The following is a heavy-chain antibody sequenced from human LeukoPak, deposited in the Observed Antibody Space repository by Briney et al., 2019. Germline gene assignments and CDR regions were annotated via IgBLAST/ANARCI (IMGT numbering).Heavy chain of an antibody. CDR1: GFTFSRYW. J-gene: IGHJ4*02. D-gene: IGHD3-16*01. CDR3: ARGGSYGGY. CDR2: VNPDGSST. Sequence: GGSLGLSCAASGFTFSRYWMHWVRQVPGRGLVWVSRVNPDGSSTTYADSVKGRFTSSRDNAKNTLYLQMNRLRAEDTAVYYCARGGSYGGYWGQGILVTVSS. V-gene: IGHV3-74*01.